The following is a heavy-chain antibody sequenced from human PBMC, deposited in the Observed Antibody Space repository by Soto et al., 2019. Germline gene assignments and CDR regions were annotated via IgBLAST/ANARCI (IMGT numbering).Heavy chain of an antibody. D-gene: IGHD1-7*01. J-gene: IGHJ3*02. V-gene: IGHV4-4*07. CDR2: IYTSGST. Sequence: PSETLSLTCTVSGGSISSYYWSWIRQPAGKGLEWIGRIYTSGSTNYNPSLKSRVTMSVDTSKNQFSLKLSSVTAADTAVYYCARVGKLGLQGGAFDIWGQGTMVTVSS. CDR3: ARVGKLGLQGGAFDI. CDR1: GGSISSYY.